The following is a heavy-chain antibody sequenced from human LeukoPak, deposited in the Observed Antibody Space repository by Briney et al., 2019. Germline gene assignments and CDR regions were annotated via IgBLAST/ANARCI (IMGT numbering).Heavy chain of an antibody. V-gene: IGHV1-2*02. Sequence: ASVKVSCTASGYTFTGYYMHWVRQAPGQGLEWMGWINPNSGGTNYAQTFQGRVTMTRDPSISTAYMELSRLRSDDTAVYFCARGAGSSGYYIHDYWGQGTLVTVSS. J-gene: IGHJ4*02. CDR2: INPNSGGT. CDR1: GYTFTGYY. CDR3: ARGAGSSGYYIHDY. D-gene: IGHD3-22*01.